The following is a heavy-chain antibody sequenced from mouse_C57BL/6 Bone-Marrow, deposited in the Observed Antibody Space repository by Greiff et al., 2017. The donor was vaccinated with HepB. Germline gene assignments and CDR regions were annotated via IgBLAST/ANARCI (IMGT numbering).Heavy chain of an antibody. V-gene: IGHV1-69*01. CDR3: AREVVTTGWYFDV. CDR2: IDPSDSYT. Sequence: QVQLQQPGAELVMPGASVKLSCKASGYTFTSYWMHWVKQRPGQGLEWIGEIDPSDSYTNYNQKFKGKATLTVDTSSSTAYMQLSSLTSEDSAVYYCAREVVTTGWYFDVWGTGTTVTVSS. J-gene: IGHJ1*03. D-gene: IGHD2-2*01. CDR1: GYTFTSYW.